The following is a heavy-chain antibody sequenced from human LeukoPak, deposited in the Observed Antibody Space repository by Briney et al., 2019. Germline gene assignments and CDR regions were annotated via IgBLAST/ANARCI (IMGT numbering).Heavy chain of an antibody. Sequence: PSGTLSLTCAVSGGSIITTNWWSWVRQPPGKGLEWIGKDHRNGATHYNPSLGSRVSISIDKSKNHMSLKLTSVTAADTAIYYCTRESGAFSPFGFWGQGTLGTVSS. D-gene: IGHD1-26*01. CDR1: GGSIITTNW. CDR2: DHRNGAT. CDR3: TRESGAFSPFGF. V-gene: IGHV4-4*02. J-gene: IGHJ4*02.